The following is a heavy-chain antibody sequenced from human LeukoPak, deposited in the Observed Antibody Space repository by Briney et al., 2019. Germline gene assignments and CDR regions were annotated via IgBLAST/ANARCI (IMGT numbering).Heavy chain of an antibody. J-gene: IGHJ3*02. Sequence: GGSLRLSCSASGFTFSSYAMYWVRQAPGKGLEYVSTISSSGDTTYYSDSVRGRFTISRDNSKNTLYLQLNSLRAEDTAVYYCAKDGSSGIAAAADAFDIWGQGTMVTVSS. CDR2: ISSSGDTT. CDR3: AKDGSSGIAAAADAFDI. V-gene: IGHV3-64*04. CDR1: GFTFSSYA. D-gene: IGHD6-13*01.